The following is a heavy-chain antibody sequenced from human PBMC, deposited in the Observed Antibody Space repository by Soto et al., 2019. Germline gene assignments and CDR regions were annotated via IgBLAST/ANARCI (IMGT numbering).Heavy chain of an antibody. CDR3: AREGYCSSTSCSRDYYYGMDV. D-gene: IGHD2-2*01. J-gene: IGHJ6*02. V-gene: IGHV1-18*01. CDR1: GYTFTSYG. CDR2: ISAYNGNT. Sequence: ASVKVSCKASGYTFTSYGISWVRQAPGQGLEWMGWISAYNGNTNYAQKLQGRVTMTTDTSTSTAYMELRSLRSDDTAVYYCAREGYCSSTSCSRDYYYGMDVWGQGTTVTVS.